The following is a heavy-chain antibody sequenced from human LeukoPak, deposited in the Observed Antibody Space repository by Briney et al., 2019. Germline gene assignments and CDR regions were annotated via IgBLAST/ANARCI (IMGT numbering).Heavy chain of an antibody. CDR2: FDPEDGET. D-gene: IGHD3-10*01. CDR3: ATESWSYGLYWYFDL. V-gene: IGHV1-24*01. J-gene: IGHJ2*01. CDR1: GYTLTELS. Sequence: PRASVKVSCKVSGYTLTELSMHWVRQAPGKGLEWMGGFDPEDGETIYAQKFQGRVTMAEDTSTDTAYMELSSLRSEDTAVYYCATESWSYGLYWYFDLWGRGTLVTVSS.